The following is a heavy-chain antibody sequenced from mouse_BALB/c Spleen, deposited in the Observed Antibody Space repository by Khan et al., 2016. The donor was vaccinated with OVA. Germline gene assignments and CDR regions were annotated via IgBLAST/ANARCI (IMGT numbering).Heavy chain of an antibody. CDR1: GYTFTNYS. J-gene: IGHJ2*01. CDR3: VSIPIPPDYFDY. Sequence: QVQLKQSGAELARPGASVKMSCKASGYTFTNYSMHWVKQRPGQGLEWIGYINPSSGYTNYNQNFNDKATLTTDRSSNTAYMQLSSLTSDDSAVXYCVSIPIPPDYFDYWGQGTTLTVSS. V-gene: IGHV1-4*01. CDR2: INPSSGYT.